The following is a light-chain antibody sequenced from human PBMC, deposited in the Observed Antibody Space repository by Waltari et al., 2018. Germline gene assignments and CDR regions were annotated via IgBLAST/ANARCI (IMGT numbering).Light chain of an antibody. CDR1: SSDIGGYNS. CDR3: SSYTSTGARL. CDR2: YVS. Sequence: QSALTQPASVSGSPGQSITISCTGTSSDIGGYNSVSWYQQHPGKALKLMIYYVSNRPSGVSNRFSGSKSGNTASLSISGLQTEDEADYYCSSYTSTGARLFGGGTKVTVL. J-gene: IGLJ2*01. V-gene: IGLV2-14*03.